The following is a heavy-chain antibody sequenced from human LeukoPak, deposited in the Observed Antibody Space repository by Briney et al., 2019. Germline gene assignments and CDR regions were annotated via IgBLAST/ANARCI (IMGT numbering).Heavy chain of an antibody. CDR2: ISSNGGST. CDR1: GFTFRSYG. V-gene: IGHV3-64*01. J-gene: IGHJ4*02. D-gene: IGHD6-6*01. CDR3: ARISSSYDYDY. Sequence: SGRSLRLSCAASGFTFRSYGMHWVRQAPGKGLEYVAAISSNGGSTDYANSVKGRFTISRDNSKNTLYLQMGSLRAEDMAVYYCARISSSYDYDYWGQGTLVTVSS.